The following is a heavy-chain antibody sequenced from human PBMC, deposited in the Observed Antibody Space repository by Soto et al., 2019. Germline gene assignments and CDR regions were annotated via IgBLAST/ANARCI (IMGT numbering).Heavy chain of an antibody. D-gene: IGHD6-19*01. CDR1: VYSSSRLAY. J-gene: IGHJ5*01. CDR3: ARVHVLVVDGSTFDS. CDR2: IYHGGTT. Sequence: SETLALTCTVSVYSSSRLAYCAGSRHPPGKGPEWIASIYHGGTTFYNPSLKSRITISVDTSNNQFSLKLTSVTAADTAVYYCARVHVLVVDGSTFDSWGHGTMVNVSS. V-gene: IGHV4-38-2*02.